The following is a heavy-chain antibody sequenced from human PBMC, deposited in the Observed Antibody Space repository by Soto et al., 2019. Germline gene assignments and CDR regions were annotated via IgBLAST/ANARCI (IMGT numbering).Heavy chain of an antibody. D-gene: IGHD5-12*01. CDR2: ISASGGSP. CDR3: AKEGSYSGYDSYGPLDP. V-gene: IGHV3-23*01. Sequence: GGSLRLSCAPSGFTFSSHAMSWVRQAPGKGLEWVSYISASGGSPNYADSVKGRFTISRDNSMGTLYLQMNSLRVEDTAMYYCAKEGSYSGYDSYGPLDPWGQGALVTVSS. CDR1: GFTFSSHA. J-gene: IGHJ5*02.